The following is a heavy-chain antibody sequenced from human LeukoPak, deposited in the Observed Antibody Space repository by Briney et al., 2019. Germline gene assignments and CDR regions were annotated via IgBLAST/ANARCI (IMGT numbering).Heavy chain of an antibody. Sequence: GGSLRLSCAASGFTFSSYSMNWVRQAPGKGLEWVSSISSSSSYIYYADSVKGRFTISRDNAKNSLYLQMNSLRAEGTAVYYCARDTNWGSIAFDIWGQGTMVTVSS. CDR1: GFTFSSYS. D-gene: IGHD7-27*01. V-gene: IGHV3-21*01. J-gene: IGHJ3*02. CDR2: ISSSSSYI. CDR3: ARDTNWGSIAFDI.